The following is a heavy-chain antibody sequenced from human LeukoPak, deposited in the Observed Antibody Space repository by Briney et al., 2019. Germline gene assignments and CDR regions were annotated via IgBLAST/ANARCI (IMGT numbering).Heavy chain of an antibody. CDR1: GGSISSGGFY. Sequence: SQTLSLTCTVSGGSISSGGFYWSWIRQPPGKGLEWIGYIYHSGNTYYNPSLKSRVTLSVDRSKNQFSLMLSSVTAADTAVYYCARAKGPPRYYDFWSRDYYFGYWGQGTLVTVSS. V-gene: IGHV4-30-2*01. J-gene: IGHJ4*02. D-gene: IGHD3-3*01. CDR2: IYHSGNT. CDR3: ARAKGPPRYYDFWSRDYYFGY.